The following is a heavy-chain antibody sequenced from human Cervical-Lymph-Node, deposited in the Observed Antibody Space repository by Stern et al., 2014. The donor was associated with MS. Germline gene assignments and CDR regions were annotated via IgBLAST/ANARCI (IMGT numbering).Heavy chain of an antibody. Sequence: QVQLVESGGGVVQPGGSLTLSCAASGFSLSNSGMNWVRQAPGQGLEWVGVMSFVGGNTKYGQSVKGRVSISRDIATNTLFMEMNSLRPEDTAVYYCMGVGDAMHVWGQGTTVIVSS. CDR3: MGVGDAMHV. V-gene: IGHV3-30*03. J-gene: IGHJ6*02. CDR2: MSFVGGNT. CDR1: GFSLSNSG.